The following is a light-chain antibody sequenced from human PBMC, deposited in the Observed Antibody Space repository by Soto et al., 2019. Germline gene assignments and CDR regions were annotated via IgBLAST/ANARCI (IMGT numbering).Light chain of an antibody. CDR3: AAWDDSLNGHI. CDR2: SSN. J-gene: IGLJ1*01. V-gene: IGLV1-44*01. Sequence: SVLTQPHSASGTPGQRGTLSCSGSSSNIGSNSVHWFQQVPGTAPKPLIYSSNQRPSGVPERFSGSKSGTSASLAISGLQSEDEADYYCAAWDDSLNGHIFGTGTKVTVL. CDR1: SSNIGSNS.